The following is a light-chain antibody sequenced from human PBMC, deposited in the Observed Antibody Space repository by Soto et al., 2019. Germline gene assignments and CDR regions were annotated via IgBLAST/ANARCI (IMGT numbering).Light chain of an antibody. CDR3: HSSDHSTVV. Sequence: NFMLTQPHSVSASPGKTVTISCTRSGGNIASNYVQWFQQRPGSSPTTVIYEDYRRPSGVPDRFSASVDSSSNSASLTISGLKTEDEADYYCHSSDHSTVVFGGGTKLTVL. J-gene: IGLJ2*01. CDR1: GGNIASNY. CDR2: EDY. V-gene: IGLV6-57*01.